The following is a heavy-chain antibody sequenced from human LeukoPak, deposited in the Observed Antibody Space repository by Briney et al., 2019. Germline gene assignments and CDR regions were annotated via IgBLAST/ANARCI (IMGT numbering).Heavy chain of an antibody. CDR2: ISYDGSNK. CDR3: ASPLDSGGSFDI. J-gene: IGHJ3*02. CDR1: GFTFSSYG. Sequence: GGSLRLSCAASGFTFSSYGMHWVHQAPGKGLEWVAVISYDGSNKYYADSVKGRFTISRDNSKNTLYLQMNSLRAEDTAVYYCASPLDSGGSFDIWGQGTMVTVSS. V-gene: IGHV3-30*03. D-gene: IGHD3-22*01.